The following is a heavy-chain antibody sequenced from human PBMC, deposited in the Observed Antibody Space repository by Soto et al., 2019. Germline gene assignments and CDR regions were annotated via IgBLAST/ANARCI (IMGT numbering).Heavy chain of an antibody. J-gene: IGHJ6*02. D-gene: IGHD2-15*01. V-gene: IGHV1-69*12. Sequence: QVQLVQSGAEVKKPGSSVKVSCKASGGTFSSYAISWVRQAPGQGLEWMGGIIPIFGTANYAQKFQGRVKITGGESTSTGHQELGRLGSEETGVVFWARGWQEVPQNYFLGIDVWGPGAT. CDR3: ARGWQEVPQNYFLGIDV. CDR2: IIPIFGTA. CDR1: GGTFSSYA.